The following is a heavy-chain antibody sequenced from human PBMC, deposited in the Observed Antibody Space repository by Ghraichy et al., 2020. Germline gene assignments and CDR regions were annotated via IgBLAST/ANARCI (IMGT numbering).Heavy chain of an antibody. CDR1: GFTFSSYW. J-gene: IGHJ3*02. CDR3: ARSYSGSWHDAFDI. D-gene: IGHD1-26*01. V-gene: IGHV3-7*01. Sequence: GESLNISCAASGFTFSSYWMSWVRQAPGKGLEWVANIKQDGSEKYYVDSVKGRFTISRYNAKNSLYLQMSSLRAEDMAVYYCARSYSGSWHDAFDIWGQGTMVTVSS. CDR2: IKQDGSEK.